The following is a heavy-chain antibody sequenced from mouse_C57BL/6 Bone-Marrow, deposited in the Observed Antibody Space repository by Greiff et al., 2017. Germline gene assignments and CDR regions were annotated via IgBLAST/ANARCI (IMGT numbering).Heavy chain of an antibody. CDR1: GFSLTSYG. J-gene: IGHJ4*01. V-gene: IGHV2-2*01. Sequence: QVQLQQSGPGLVQPSQSLSITCTVSGFSLTSYGVHWVRQSPGKGLEWLGVIWSGGSTAYNAAFISRLSISKDNSKSQVFFKMNSLQADDTAIYYYATNPYSPWAMDYWGQGTSVTVSS. CDR3: ATNPYSPWAMDY. CDR2: IWSGGST.